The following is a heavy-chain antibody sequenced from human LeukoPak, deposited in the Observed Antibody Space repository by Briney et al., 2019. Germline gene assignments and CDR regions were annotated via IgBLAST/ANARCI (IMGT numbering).Heavy chain of an antibody. CDR3: ARDKSSGYGMDV. Sequence: GGSLRLSCGASGFTVSGNYMSWVRQAPGKGLEWVSVNYSGGNTYYADSVKGRFTISRDNSKNTLYLQMNSLRAEDTAVYYCARDKSSGYGMDVWGQGTTVTVSS. J-gene: IGHJ6*02. CDR2: NYSGGNT. CDR1: GFTVSGNY. D-gene: IGHD3-22*01. V-gene: IGHV3-53*01.